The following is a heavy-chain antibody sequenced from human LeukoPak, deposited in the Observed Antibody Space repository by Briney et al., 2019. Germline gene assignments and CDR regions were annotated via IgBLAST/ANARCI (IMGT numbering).Heavy chain of an antibody. V-gene: IGHV4-38-2*02. Sequence: PSETLSLTCTVSGYSISSGYYWGWIRQPPGKGLEWIGSIYHSGSTYYNPSLKSRVTILVDTSKNQFSLKLSSVTAADTAVYYCARDLNGYSGFPTGAYWGQGTLVTVSS. CDR1: GYSISSGYY. CDR3: ARDLNGYSGFPTGAY. CDR2: IYHSGST. J-gene: IGHJ4*02. D-gene: IGHD1-26*01.